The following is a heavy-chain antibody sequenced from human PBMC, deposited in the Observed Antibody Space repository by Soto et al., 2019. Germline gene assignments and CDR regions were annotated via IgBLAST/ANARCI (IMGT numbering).Heavy chain of an antibody. D-gene: IGHD5-12*01. CDR2: IVVGSGNT. CDR1: GFTFTSSA. V-gene: IGHV1-58*02. CDR3: AAGVTYDGNFDI. Sequence: GPEVKKPGTSVKVSCKASGFTFTSSAMQWVRQARGQRLEWIGWIVVGSGNTNYAQKFQERVSITRDMSTRTAYMELSSLRSEDTAVYYCAAGVTYDGNFDIWGQGTMVTVSS. J-gene: IGHJ3*02.